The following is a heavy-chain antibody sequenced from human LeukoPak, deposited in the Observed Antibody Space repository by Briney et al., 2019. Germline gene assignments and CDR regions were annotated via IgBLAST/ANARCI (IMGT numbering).Heavy chain of an antibody. CDR3: ARNGRARYYYGSGSSQHYYYYYMDV. D-gene: IGHD3-10*01. CDR1: GFTFSSYE. Sequence: GGSLRLSCAASGFTFSSYEMNWVRQAPGKGLEWVSYISSSGSTIYYADSVKGRFTISRDNAKNSLYLQMSSLRAEDTAVYYCARNGRARYYYGSGSSQHYYYYYMDVWGKGTTVTVSS. CDR2: ISSSGSTI. V-gene: IGHV3-48*03. J-gene: IGHJ6*03.